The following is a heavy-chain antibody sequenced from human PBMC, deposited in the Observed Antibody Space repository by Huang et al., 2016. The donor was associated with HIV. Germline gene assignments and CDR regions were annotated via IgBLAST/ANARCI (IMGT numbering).Heavy chain of an antibody. CDR3: ARPLTGTTALGY. CDR1: GSSISSSYY. CDR2: IYYSGNN. V-gene: IGHV4-39*01. D-gene: IGHD1-20*01. Sequence: QLQLQESGPGLVKPSETLSLTCTVSGSSISSSYYWGWIRQPPGQGLEGIGNIYYSGNNSYNPSLKSRVTISVATSKNHISLKVDSVTAADTAVYYCARPLTGTTALGYWGQGTLVTVSS. J-gene: IGHJ4*02.